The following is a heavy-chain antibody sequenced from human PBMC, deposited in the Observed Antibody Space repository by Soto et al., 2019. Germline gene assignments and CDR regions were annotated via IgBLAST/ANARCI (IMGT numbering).Heavy chain of an antibody. D-gene: IGHD1-1*01. Sequence: PVGSLRLSCAASGFTFSSYWMHWVRQAPGEGLVWVSYIKPDGSRTEDADSVKGRFTISRDNARNTLYLRMNSLRAEDTAVYYCARDNNWSYDSWGRGTLVTVSS. CDR3: ARDNNWSYDS. CDR2: IKPDGSRT. V-gene: IGHV3-74*03. CDR1: GFTFSSYW. J-gene: IGHJ4*02.